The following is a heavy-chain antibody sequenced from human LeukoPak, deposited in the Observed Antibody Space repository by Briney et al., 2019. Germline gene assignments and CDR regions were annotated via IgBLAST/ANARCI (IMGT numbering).Heavy chain of an antibody. CDR1: GYTFTSYD. CDR3: GRGYSYGYKDY. Sequence: ASVTVSCKASGYTFTSYDINWVRQATGQGLEWMGWMNPNSNNTVYAQKFQGRVTMTRNTSISTAYMELSSLRFEDTAVYYCGRGYSYGYKDYWGQGTLVTVSS. CDR2: MNPNSNNT. D-gene: IGHD5-18*01. J-gene: IGHJ4*02. V-gene: IGHV1-8*01.